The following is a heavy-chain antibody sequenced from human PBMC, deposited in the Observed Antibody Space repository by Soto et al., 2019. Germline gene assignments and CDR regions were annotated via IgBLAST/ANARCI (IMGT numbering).Heavy chain of an antibody. V-gene: IGHV1-69*13. CDR2: IIPIFGTA. Sequence: SVKVSCKASGGTFSSYAISWVRQAPGQGLEWMGGIIPIFGTANHAQKFQGRVTITADESTSTAYMELSSLRSEDTAVYYCARELDGMLDYYYGMDVWGQGTTVTVSS. J-gene: IGHJ6*02. D-gene: IGHD2-8*01. CDR3: ARELDGMLDYYYGMDV. CDR1: GGTFSSYA.